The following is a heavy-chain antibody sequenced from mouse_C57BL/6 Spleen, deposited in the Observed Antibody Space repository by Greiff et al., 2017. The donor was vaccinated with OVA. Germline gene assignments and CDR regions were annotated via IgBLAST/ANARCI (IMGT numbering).Heavy chain of an antibody. CDR3: ARGALRQLSGAMDY. CDR1: GYTFTDYY. Sequence: EVKLMESGPVLVKPGASVKMSCKASGYTFTDYYMNWVKQSHGKSLEWIGVINPYNGGTSYNQKFKGKATLTVDKSSSTAYMELNSLTSEDSAVYYCARGALRQLSGAMDYWGQGTSVTVSS. J-gene: IGHJ4*01. D-gene: IGHD3-2*02. V-gene: IGHV1-19*01. CDR2: INPYNGGT.